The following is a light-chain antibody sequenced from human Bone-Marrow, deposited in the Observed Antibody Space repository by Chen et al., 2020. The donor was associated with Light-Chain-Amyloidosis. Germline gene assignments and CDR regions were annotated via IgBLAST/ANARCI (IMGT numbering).Light chain of an antibody. V-gene: IGLV1-47*01. CDR3: AAWDDSLSVHVV. CDR2: RNN. J-gene: IGLJ2*01. Sequence: QSVLTQPPSASGTPGQRVTISCSGSSSNIGSNYVYWYQQLPGTAPKLLIYRNNQRPSGVPDRFSGSKSGTSASLAIIGLRSEDEADYYCAAWDDSLSVHVVFGGGTKLTVL. CDR1: SSNIGSNY.